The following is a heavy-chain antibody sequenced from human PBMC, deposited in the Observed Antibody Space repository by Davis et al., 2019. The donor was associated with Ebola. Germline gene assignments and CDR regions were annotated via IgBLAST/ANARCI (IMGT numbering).Heavy chain of an antibody. J-gene: IGHJ4*02. Sequence: AASVKVSCKASGGTFSSYPINWVRQGPGQGLEWVGGIIPKFGTPNYAQKFQGRVTMTRENSMSTAYMELRSLRSEDTAVYFCARGGVAYSDLDYWGQGTLVAVSS. CDR2: IIPKFGTP. V-gene: IGHV1-69*05. CDR1: GGTFSSYP. CDR3: ARGGVAYSDLDY. D-gene: IGHD2-21*01.